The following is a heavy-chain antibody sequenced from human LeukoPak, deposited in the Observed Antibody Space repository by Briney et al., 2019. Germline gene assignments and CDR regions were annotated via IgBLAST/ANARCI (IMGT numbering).Heavy chain of an antibody. CDR1: GGSISSGGYY. J-gene: IGHJ4*02. CDR2: IYYSGST. D-gene: IGHD3-16*01. V-gene: IGHV4-31*03. Sequence: SETLSLTCTVSGGSISSGGYYWSWIRQHPGKGLEWIGYIYYSGSTYYNPSLKSRVTISVDTSKNQFSLKLSSVTAADTAVYYCARDSWGLVPRYWGQGTLVTVSS. CDR3: ARDSWGLVPRY.